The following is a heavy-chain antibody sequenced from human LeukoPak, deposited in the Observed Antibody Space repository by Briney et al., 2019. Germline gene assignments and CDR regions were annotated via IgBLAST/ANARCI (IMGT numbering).Heavy chain of an antibody. D-gene: IGHD3-10*01. J-gene: IGHJ6*03. V-gene: IGHV1-24*01. CDR1: GYTLTELS. CDR3: ATVKGSGTRPLYYYYYMDV. Sequence: ASVKVSCKVSGYTLTELSMHWVRQAPGKGLEWMGGFDPEDGETIYAQKFQGRVTMTEDTSTDTAYMELSSLRSEDTAVNYCATVKGSGTRPLYYYYYMDVWGKGTTVTVSS. CDR2: FDPEDGET.